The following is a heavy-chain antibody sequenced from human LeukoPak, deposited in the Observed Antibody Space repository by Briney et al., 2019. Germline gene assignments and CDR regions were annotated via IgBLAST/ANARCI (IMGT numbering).Heavy chain of an antibody. CDR2: ISSSGSTI. Sequence: GGSLRLSCAASGFTFSDYYMSWIRQAPGKGLEWVSHISSSGSTIYYADSVKGRFTISRDNAKNSLYLQMNSLRAEDTAVYYCARDRHYYDSSGPAGSYFDYWGQGTLVTVSS. CDR3: ARDRHYYDSSGPAGSYFDY. CDR1: GFTFSDYY. V-gene: IGHV3-11*04. D-gene: IGHD3-22*01. J-gene: IGHJ4*02.